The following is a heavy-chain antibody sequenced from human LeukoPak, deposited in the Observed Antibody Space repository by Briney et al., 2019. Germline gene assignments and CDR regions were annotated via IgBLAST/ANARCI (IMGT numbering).Heavy chain of an antibody. D-gene: IGHD1-26*01. CDR3: ATLGGASYYFDY. J-gene: IGHJ4*02. CDR1: GYTFTDYY. CDR2: INPNSGGT. Sequence: ASVKVSCKASGYTFTDYYMHWVRQAPGRGLEWMGWINPNSGGTNYAQKFQGRVTMTRDTSISTAYMELSRLRSDDTAVYYCATLGGASYYFDYWGQGTLVIVSS. V-gene: IGHV1-2*02.